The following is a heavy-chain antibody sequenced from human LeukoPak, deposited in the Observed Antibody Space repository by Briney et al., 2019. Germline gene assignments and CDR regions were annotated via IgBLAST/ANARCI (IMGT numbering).Heavy chain of an antibody. CDR1: GYTFNSYD. V-gene: IGHV1-8*03. Sequence: GASVKVSCKASGYTFNSYDINWVRQATGQGLEWMGWMNPNSGNTGYAQKFQGRVTITRNTSISTAYMELSSLRSEDTAVYYCARGRRSSGWYNYWGQGTLVTVSS. D-gene: IGHD6-19*01. CDR3: ARGRRSSGWYNY. J-gene: IGHJ4*02. CDR2: MNPNSGNT.